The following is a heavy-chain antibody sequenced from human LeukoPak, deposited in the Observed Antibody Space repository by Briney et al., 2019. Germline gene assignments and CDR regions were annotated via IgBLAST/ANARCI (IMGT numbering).Heavy chain of an antibody. V-gene: IGHV3-21*01. D-gene: IGHD3-3*01. CDR1: GFTVSSNY. CDR3: ARVGYDFWSGYWGETRYYFDY. J-gene: IGHJ4*02. Sequence: PGGSLRLSCAASGFTVSSNYMSWVRQAPGKGLEWVSSISSSSSYIYYADSVKGRFTISRDNAKNSLYLQMNSLRAEDTAVYYCARVGYDFWSGYWGETRYYFDYWGQGTLVTVSS. CDR2: ISSSSSYI.